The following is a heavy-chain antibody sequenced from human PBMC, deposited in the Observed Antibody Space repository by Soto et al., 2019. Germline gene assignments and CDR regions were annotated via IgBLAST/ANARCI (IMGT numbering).Heavy chain of an antibody. CDR2: IYYSGST. D-gene: IGHD1-26*01. Sequence: SETLSLTCTVSGGSISSSSYYWGWIRQPPGKGLEWIGSIYYSGSTYYNPSLKSRVTISVDTSKNQFSLKLSSVTAADTAVHYCARRLVGATSAFDIWGQGTMVTVSS. CDR3: ARRLVGATSAFDI. V-gene: IGHV4-39*01. CDR1: GGSISSSSYY. J-gene: IGHJ3*02.